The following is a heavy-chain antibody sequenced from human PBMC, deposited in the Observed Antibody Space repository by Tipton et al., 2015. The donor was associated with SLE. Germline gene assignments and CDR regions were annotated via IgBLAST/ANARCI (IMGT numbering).Heavy chain of an antibody. D-gene: IGHD3/OR15-3a*01. V-gene: IGHV4-59*08. CDR3: ARAPGLERDYYYYYYMDV. Sequence: TLSLTCTVSGDSISSDYWTWIRQPPGRGLEWIGYIYYSGSTNYNPSLKSRVTFSVDTSKNQFSLKLSSVTAADTAVYYCARAPGLERDYYYYYYMDVWGKGTTVTVSS. CDR2: IYYSGST. CDR1: GDSISSDY. J-gene: IGHJ6*03.